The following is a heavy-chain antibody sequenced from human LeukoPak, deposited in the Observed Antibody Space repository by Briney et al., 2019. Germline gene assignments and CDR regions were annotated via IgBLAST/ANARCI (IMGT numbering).Heavy chain of an antibody. V-gene: IGHV4-30-2*01. Sequence: PSQTLSLTCTVSGGSISSGGYYWSWIRQPPGKGLEWIGYIYHSGSTYYNPSLKSRVTISVDRSKNQFSLKLSSVTAADTAVYYCATGIYSRIALDGPLDLYSYYFYMDVWGKGTTVTVSS. CDR2: IYHSGST. CDR3: ATGIYSRIALDGPLDLYSYYFYMDV. J-gene: IGHJ6*03. D-gene: IGHD3-10*01. CDR1: GGSISSGGYY.